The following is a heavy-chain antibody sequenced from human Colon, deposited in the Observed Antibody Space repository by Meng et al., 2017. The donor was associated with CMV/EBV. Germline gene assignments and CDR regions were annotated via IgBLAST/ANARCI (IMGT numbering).Heavy chain of an antibody. CDR3: AHKSLPAAFFDY. J-gene: IGHJ4*02. Sequence: QIPLKQSGPTLVKPTQTLTPTCTSSGFSLNTYEAGVGWFRQPPGKAPEWLALIYWDDDKRYRSSLGNRLTLTHDASKNQVVLTMTDMDPVDTATYYCAHKSLPAAFFDYWSQGTLVTVSS. V-gene: IGHV2-5*02. D-gene: IGHD2-2*01. CDR2: IYWDDDK. CDR1: GFSLNTYEAG.